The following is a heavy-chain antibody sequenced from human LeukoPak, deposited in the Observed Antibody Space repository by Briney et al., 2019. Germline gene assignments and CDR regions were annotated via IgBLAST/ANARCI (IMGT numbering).Heavy chain of an antibody. Sequence: SETLSLTCTVSGGSISSGSYYWSWIRQPAGKGLEWIGRIYTSGSTNYNPSLKSRVTISVDTSKNQFSLKLNSVTAADTAVYYCATLWRLGASTGEAFDIWGQGTMVTVS. CDR2: IYTSGST. J-gene: IGHJ3*02. CDR3: ATLWRLGASTGEAFDI. D-gene: IGHD1-26*01. V-gene: IGHV4-61*02. CDR1: GGSISSGSYY.